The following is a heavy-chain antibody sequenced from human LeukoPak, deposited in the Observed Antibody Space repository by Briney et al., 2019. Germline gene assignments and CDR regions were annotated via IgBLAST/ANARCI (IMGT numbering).Heavy chain of an antibody. CDR1: GFTFSSYA. J-gene: IGHJ4*02. D-gene: IGHD1-26*01. V-gene: IGHV3-30-3*01. CDR3: AHIVGATYVFSGYSDY. Sequence: GGSLRLSCAASGFTFSSYAMHWVRQAPGKGLEWVAVISYDGSNKYYADSVKGRFTISRDNSKNTLYLQMNSLRAEDTAVYYCAHIVGATYVFSGYSDYWGQGTLVTVSS. CDR2: ISYDGSNK.